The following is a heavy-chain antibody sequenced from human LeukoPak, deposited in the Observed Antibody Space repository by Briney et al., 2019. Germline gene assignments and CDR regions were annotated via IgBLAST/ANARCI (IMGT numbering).Heavy chain of an antibody. CDR1: GGSISSSSYY. V-gene: IGHV4-39*01. D-gene: IGHD3-10*01. CDR3: VRLYITGDNWFDP. J-gene: IGHJ5*02. Sequence: SETLSLTCTVSGGSISSSSYYWGWIRQPPGKGLEWIGSIYYSGSTYYNPSLKSRVTISVDTSKNQFSLKLSSVTAADTAVYYCVRLYITGDNWFDPWGQGTLVTVSS. CDR2: IYYSGST.